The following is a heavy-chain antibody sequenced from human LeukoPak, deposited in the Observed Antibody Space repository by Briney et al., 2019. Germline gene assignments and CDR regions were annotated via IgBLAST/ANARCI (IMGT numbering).Heavy chain of an antibody. Sequence: GGSLRLSRAASGFTFSSYSMNWVRQAPGKGLEWVSSISSSSYIYYADSVKGRFTISRDNAKNSLYLQMNSLRAEDTAVYYCAREGEYSSSTSCYPDYWGQGTLVTVSS. CDR1: GFTFSSYS. V-gene: IGHV3-21*01. CDR3: AREGEYSSSTSCYPDY. D-gene: IGHD2-2*01. CDR2: ISSSSYI. J-gene: IGHJ4*02.